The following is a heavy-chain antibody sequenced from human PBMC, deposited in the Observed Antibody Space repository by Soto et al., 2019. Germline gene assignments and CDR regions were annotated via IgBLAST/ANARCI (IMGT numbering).Heavy chain of an antibody. J-gene: IGHJ3*02. D-gene: IGHD3-22*01. Sequence: QTGGSLRLSCAASGFTFSSYAMSWVRQAPGKGLEWVSAISGSGGSTYYADSVKGRFTISRDNSKNTLYLQMNSLRAEDTAVYYCAKDFPTMIVVPDAFDIWGQGTMVTVSS. CDR1: GFTFSSYA. V-gene: IGHV3-23*01. CDR2: ISGSGGST. CDR3: AKDFPTMIVVPDAFDI.